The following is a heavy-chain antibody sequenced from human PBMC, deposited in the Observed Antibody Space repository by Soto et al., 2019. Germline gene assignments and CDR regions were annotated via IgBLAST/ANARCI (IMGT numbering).Heavy chain of an antibody. Sequence: QEQLVESGGGVVRPGKSLRLSCEASGFNFTYHAMHWVRQAPGKGLEWVAVISFNGRKKFYARSVKGRFTISRDNSKNTRYLLINNLRPGDTAVYYCARDWLRRDDILTTSGNFNLWGKGTLFTAS. CDR1: GFNFTYHA. CDR3: ARDWLRRDDILTTSGNFNL. V-gene: IGHV3-30*04. CDR2: ISFNGRKK. J-gene: IGHJ2*01. D-gene: IGHD3-9*01.